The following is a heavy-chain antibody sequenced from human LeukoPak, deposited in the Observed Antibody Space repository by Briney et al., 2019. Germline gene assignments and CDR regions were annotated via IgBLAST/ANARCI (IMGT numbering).Heavy chain of an antibody. Sequence: SETLSLTCTVSGGSISSGGYYWSWIRQHPRKGLEWIGYIYYSGSTYYNPSLKSRVTISVDTSKNQFSLKLSSVTAADTAVYYCARDSSGYSSLDYWGQGTLVTVSS. V-gene: IGHV4-31*03. D-gene: IGHD3-22*01. CDR1: GGSISSGGYY. CDR3: ARDSSGYSSLDY. CDR2: IYYSGST. J-gene: IGHJ4*02.